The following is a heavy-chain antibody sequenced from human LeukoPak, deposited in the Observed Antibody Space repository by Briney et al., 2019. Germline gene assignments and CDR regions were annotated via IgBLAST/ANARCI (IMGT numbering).Heavy chain of an antibody. CDR3: ARGDSSGYFSSHAFDI. V-gene: IGHV1-8*03. CDR2: MNPNSGNT. Sequence: ASVKVSCKASGYTFTSYDINWVRQATGQGPEWMGWMNPNSGNTGYAQKFQGRVTITRNTSISTAYMELSSLRSEDTAVYYCARGDSSGYFSSHAFDIWGQGTMVTVSS. J-gene: IGHJ3*02. CDR1: GYTFTSYD. D-gene: IGHD3-22*01.